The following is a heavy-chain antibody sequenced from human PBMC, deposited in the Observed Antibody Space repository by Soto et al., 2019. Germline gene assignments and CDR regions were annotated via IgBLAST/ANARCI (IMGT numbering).Heavy chain of an antibody. D-gene: IGHD4-17*01. CDR1: GYTFTGYY. Sequence: ASVKVSCKASGYTFTGYYMHWVRQAPGQGLEWMGWINPNSGGTNYAQKFQGWVTMTRDTSISTAYMELSRLRSDDTAVYYCARVLAYGDYETGMDVWGQGTTVTVSS. J-gene: IGHJ6*02. CDR3: ARVLAYGDYETGMDV. V-gene: IGHV1-2*04. CDR2: INPNSGGT.